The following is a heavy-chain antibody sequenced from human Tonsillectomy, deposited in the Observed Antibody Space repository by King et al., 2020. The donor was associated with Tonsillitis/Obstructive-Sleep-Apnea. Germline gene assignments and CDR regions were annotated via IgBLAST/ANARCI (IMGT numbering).Heavy chain of an antibody. CDR1: GFTFSHYA. CDR3: AKEADWLAQQIVPYYFDY. D-gene: IGHD3-9*01. V-gene: IGHV3-30*04. Sequence: VQLGESGGGVVQPGRSLRLSCAASGFTFSHYAMHWVRQAPGKGLEWVTVISYDGSNKYYADSVKGRFTISRDNSKNTLYLQMNSLRADDTAVYYCAKEADWLAQQIVPYYFDYWGQGTLVTVSS. CDR2: ISYDGSNK. J-gene: IGHJ4*02.